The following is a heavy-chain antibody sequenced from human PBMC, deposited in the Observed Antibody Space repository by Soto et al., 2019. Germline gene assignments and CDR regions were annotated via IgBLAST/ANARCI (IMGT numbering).Heavy chain of an antibody. J-gene: IGHJ3*02. V-gene: IGHV3-9*01. CDR3: AGGGAGTMAFDI. CDR2: ISWNSGGI. Sequence: GGSLRLSCAASGFTFDDYAMHWVRQAPGKGLEWVPGISWNSGGIGYADSVKGRFTISRDNAKNSLYLQMNSLRAEDTAVYYWAGGGAGTMAFDIWGQGTMVTVSS. CDR1: GFTFDDYA. D-gene: IGHD6-13*01.